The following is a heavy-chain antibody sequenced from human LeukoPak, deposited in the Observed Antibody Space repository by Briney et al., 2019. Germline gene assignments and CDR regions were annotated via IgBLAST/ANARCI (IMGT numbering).Heavy chain of an antibody. V-gene: IGHV1-8*03. J-gene: IGHJ6*03. CDR3: ARGSCSSTSCYTNYYYYYMDV. Sequence: ASVKVSCKASGYTFTSYDINWVRQATGQGLERMGWMNPNSGNTGYAQKFQGRVTITRNTSISTAYMELSSLRSEDTAVYYCARGSCSSTSCYTNYYYYYMDVWGKGTTVTVSS. D-gene: IGHD2-2*02. CDR2: MNPNSGNT. CDR1: GYTFTSYD.